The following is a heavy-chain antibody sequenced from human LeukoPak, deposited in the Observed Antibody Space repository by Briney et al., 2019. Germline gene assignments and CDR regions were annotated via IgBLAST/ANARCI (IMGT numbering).Heavy chain of an antibody. CDR1: GYSFTSNW. CDR2: IDPSDSYT. CDR3: ARQPEGTWFDP. D-gene: IGHD1-1*01. V-gene: IGHV5-10-1*01. J-gene: IGHJ5*02. Sequence: GESLRISCKGSGYSFTSNWISWVRQMPGTGVEWMGRIDPSDSYTNYSPSFQGHVTISADKSISTAYLQWSSLKASDTAMYYCARQPEGTWFDPWGQGTLVTVSS.